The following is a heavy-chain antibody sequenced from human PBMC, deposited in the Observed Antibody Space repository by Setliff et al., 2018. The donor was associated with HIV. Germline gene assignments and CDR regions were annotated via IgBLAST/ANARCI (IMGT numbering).Heavy chain of an antibody. J-gene: IGHJ4*02. CDR1: GVSITNNY. V-gene: IGHV4-59*01. Sequence: NPSETLSLTCSVSGVSITNNYWTWIRQPPGKGLEWIGFIYYSGTTNYNPSPKSRVTMSLDTSKNQFSLEVNSLSSADTAVYYCARMVIQFGDYHFDDWGQGALVTVSS. D-gene: IGHD3-10*01. CDR3: ARMVIQFGDYHFDD. CDR2: IYYSGTT.